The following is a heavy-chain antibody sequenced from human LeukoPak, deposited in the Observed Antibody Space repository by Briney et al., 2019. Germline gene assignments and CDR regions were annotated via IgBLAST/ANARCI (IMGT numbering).Heavy chain of an antibody. Sequence: SRTLSLTCAISGDSVSSNSAAWNWIRRSPSRGLEWLGRTYYRSKWYNDYAVSVKSRITINPDTSKNQFFLQLNSVTPEDTAVYYCARGDCSSTSCYSANWFDPWGQGTLVTVSS. CDR1: GDSVSSNSAA. J-gene: IGHJ5*02. CDR3: ARGDCSSTSCYSANWFDP. D-gene: IGHD2-2*02. CDR2: TYYRSKWYN. V-gene: IGHV6-1*01.